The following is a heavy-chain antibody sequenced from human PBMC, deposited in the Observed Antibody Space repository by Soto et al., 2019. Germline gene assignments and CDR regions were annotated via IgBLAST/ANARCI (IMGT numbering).Heavy chain of an antibody. CDR2: ISGGGGAT. CDR1: GFTFSRNA. Sequence: GGYLRLSCAAYGFTFSRNAMSWVRQAPGKGLEWVSGISGGGGATYYADSVKGRFTISRDNSKNTLYLQMNSLRAEDTAIYYCAKSEPYGSGSYYFDFWGQGTLVTVSS. V-gene: IGHV3-23*01. CDR3: AKSEPYGSGSYYFDF. J-gene: IGHJ4*02. D-gene: IGHD1-26*01.